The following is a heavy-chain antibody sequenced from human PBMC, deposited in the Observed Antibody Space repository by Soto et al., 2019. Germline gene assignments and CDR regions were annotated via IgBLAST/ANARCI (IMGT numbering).Heavy chain of an antibody. CDR1: GFTLQNYA. CDR3: AKGKSTGDIDWFDT. D-gene: IGHD3-10*01. J-gene: IGHJ5*02. CDR2: LIGGHYGT. V-gene: IGHV3-23*01. Sequence: LRLSCTASGFTLQNYAMAWVRQAPGKGLEWVSTLIGGHYGTAYSYSVKGRFTVSRDNSKNCLYLQMNSLGVEDTAMYFCAKGKSTGDIDWFDTWGQGSLVTVS.